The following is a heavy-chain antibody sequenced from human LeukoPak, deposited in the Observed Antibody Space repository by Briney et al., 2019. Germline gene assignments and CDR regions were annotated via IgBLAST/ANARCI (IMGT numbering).Heavy chain of an antibody. V-gene: IGHV4-4*07. Sequence: SQTLSLTCTVSGASISSYYWSWIRQPAGNRMDSIARIYTSGSTTYNPSLKSRVTTSVDTSKNQFFLKLSILTAANTAVNYFARDRYGDSYLIAEGGPASDIWGQGTMVTASS. D-gene: IGHD4-17*01. CDR1: GASISSYY. J-gene: IGHJ3*02. CDR2: IYTSGST. CDR3: ARDRYGDSYLIAEGGPASDI.